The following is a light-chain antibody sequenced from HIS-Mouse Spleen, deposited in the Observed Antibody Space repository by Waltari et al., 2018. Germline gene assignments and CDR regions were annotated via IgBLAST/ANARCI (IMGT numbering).Light chain of an antibody. Sequence: QSALTQPASVSGSPGQSITISCTGTSSDVGSYNLVSWYQQHPGKAPKLMCYEGSKRPSGFFNRFSGSKSGNTASLTISGLQAEDEADYYCCSYAGSSTYWVFGGGTKLTVL. CDR1: SSDVGSYNL. CDR3: CSYAGSSTYWV. V-gene: IGLV2-23*01. J-gene: IGLJ3*02. CDR2: EGS.